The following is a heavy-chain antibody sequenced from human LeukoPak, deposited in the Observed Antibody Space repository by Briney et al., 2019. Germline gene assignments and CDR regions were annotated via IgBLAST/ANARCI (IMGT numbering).Heavy chain of an antibody. CDR2: ITGGGDTT. Sequence: GGSLRLSCEASGFTFSSNAMTWVRQAPGKGLECVSAITGGGDTTYYADSVKGRFTISRDNSRNTLYLQMITLRAEDTALYYCARAYSSSWYDFWGQGTLVTVSS. D-gene: IGHD6-13*01. CDR3: ARAYSSSWYDF. J-gene: IGHJ5*01. CDR1: GFTFSSNA. V-gene: IGHV3-23*01.